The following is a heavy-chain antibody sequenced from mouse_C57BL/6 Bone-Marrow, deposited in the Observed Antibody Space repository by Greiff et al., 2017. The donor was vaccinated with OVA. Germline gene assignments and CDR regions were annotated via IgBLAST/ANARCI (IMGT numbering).Heavy chain of an antibody. CDR2: ISSGGDYI. J-gene: IGHJ1*03. D-gene: IGHD6-1*01. Sequence: EVQGVESGEGLVKPGGSLKLSCAASGFTFSSYAMSWVRQTPEKRLEWVAYISSGGDYIYYADTVKGRFTISRDNARNTLYLQMSSLKSEDTAMYYCTRDSSLYWYFDVCGTGTTVTVSS. CDR1: GFTFSSYA. V-gene: IGHV5-9-1*02. CDR3: TRDSSLYWYFDV.